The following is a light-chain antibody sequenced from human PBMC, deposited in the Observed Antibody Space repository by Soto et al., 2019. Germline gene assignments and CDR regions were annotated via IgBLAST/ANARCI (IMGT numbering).Light chain of an antibody. CDR1: QSFRGL. J-gene: IGKJ1*01. V-gene: IGKV3-11*01. Sequence: VVFTQSPVALSFSPGETATVPRGASQSFRGLLAWYQQKPGQAPRLLIYGASSRATGIPDRFSGSGSGTDFTLTISSLQPEDFATYYCQQANSFPWTFGQGTKVDIK. CDR2: GAS. CDR3: QQANSFPWT.